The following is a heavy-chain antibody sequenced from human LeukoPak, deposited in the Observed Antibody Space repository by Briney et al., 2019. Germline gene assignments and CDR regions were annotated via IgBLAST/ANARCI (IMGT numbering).Heavy chain of an antibody. V-gene: IGHV4-34*01. J-gene: IGHJ5*02. D-gene: IGHD3-9*01. Sequence: SETLSLACAVYGGSFSGYYWSWIRQPPGKGLEWIGEINHSGSTNYNPSLKSRVTISVDTSKNQFSLKLSSVTAADTAVYYCARGGVLRYFDWLLFNWFDPWGQGTLVTVSS. CDR2: INHSGST. CDR3: ARGGVLRYFDWLLFNWFDP. CDR1: GGSFSGYY.